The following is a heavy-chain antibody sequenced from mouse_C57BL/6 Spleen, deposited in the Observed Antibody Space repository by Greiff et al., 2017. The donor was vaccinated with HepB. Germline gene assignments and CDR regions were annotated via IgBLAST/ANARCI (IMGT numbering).Heavy chain of an antibody. V-gene: IGHV1-69*01. Sequence: VQLQQSGAELVMPGASVKLSCKASGYTFTSYWMHWVKQRPGQGLEWIGEIDPSDSYTNYNQKFKGKSTLTVDKSSSTAYMQLSSLTSEDSAVYYCAREGDGHWGQGTTLTVSS. CDR2: IDPSDSYT. D-gene: IGHD2-3*01. CDR1: GYTFTSYW. CDR3: AREGDGH. J-gene: IGHJ2*01.